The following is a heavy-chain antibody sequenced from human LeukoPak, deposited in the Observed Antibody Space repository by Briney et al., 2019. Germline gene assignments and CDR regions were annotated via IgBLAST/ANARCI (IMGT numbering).Heavy chain of an antibody. V-gene: IGHV4-39*07. D-gene: IGHD3-10*01. J-gene: IGHJ6*03. CDR3: ARTGGSFYFYYYMDV. CDR2: IHYTGTT. Sequence: NPSETLSLTCAVYGGSIRSSSYNWGWIRQPPGKGLEWIGSIHYTGTTFYNPSLKSRVTISVDTSKNQFSLKLSSVTAADTAVYYCARTGGSFYFYYYMDVWGKGTTVTVSS. CDR1: GGSIRSSSYN.